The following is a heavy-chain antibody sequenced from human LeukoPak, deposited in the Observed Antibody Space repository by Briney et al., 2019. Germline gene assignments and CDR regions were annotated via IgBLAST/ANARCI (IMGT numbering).Heavy chain of an antibody. CDR3: GRPVAAAGFYFDY. D-gene: IGHD6-13*01. CDR1: GYSFTSYW. CDR2: IYPGDSDT. J-gene: IGHJ4*02. V-gene: IGHV5-51*01. Sequence: GESLKISCKGSGYSFTSYWIGWVRQMPGKGLEWMGIIYPGDSDTRYSPSFQGQVTISADKSISTAYLQWSSLKASDTAMYYCGRPVAAAGFYFDYWGQGTLVTVSS.